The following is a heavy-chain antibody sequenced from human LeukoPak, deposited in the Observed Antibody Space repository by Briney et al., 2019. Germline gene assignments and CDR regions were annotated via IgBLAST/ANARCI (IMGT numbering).Heavy chain of an antibody. D-gene: IGHD2-2*01. CDR3: ARGIDCSSTSCPIFDGMDV. V-gene: IGHV3-30*03. J-gene: IGHJ6*02. CDR1: GFIFSSYG. Sequence: PGGSLRLSCAASGFIFSSYGIHWVRQAPGKGLEWVAVISYDGSNKYYADSVKGRFTISRDNSKNTLYLQMNSLRAEDTAVYYCARGIDCSSTSCPIFDGMDVWGQGTTVTVSS. CDR2: ISYDGSNK.